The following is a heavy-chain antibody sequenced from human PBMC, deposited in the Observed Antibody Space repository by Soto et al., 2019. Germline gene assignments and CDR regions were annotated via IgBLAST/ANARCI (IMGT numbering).Heavy chain of an antibody. CDR1: GFTFSSYS. CDR3: ARAPSYSSGWSDAFDI. J-gene: IGHJ3*02. V-gene: IGHV3-21*01. Sequence: GGSLRLSCAASGFTFSSYSMNWVRQAPGKGLEWVSSISSSSSYIYYADSVKGRFTISRDNAKNSLYLQMNSLRAEDTAVYYCARAPSYSSGWSDAFDIWGQGTMVTVSS. CDR2: ISSSSSYI. D-gene: IGHD6-19*01.